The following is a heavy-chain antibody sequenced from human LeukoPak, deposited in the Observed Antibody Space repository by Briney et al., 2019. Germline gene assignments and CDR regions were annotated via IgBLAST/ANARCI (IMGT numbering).Heavy chain of an antibody. Sequence: GGSLRLSCAASGFSFTNYGMHWVRQGPGKGLEWVAVISHDGNDKYYVDSVKGRFTISRDISKNTLYLEMSSLRAEDTAVYYCPRDEGSGVICFQGYWGQGTLVTVSS. CDR3: PRDEGSGVICFQGY. CDR2: ISHDGNDK. J-gene: IGHJ4*02. CDR1: GFSFTNYG. D-gene: IGHD2-15*01. V-gene: IGHV3-33*01.